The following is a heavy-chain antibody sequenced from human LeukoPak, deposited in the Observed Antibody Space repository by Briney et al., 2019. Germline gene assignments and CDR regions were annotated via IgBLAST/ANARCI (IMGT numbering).Heavy chain of an antibody. CDR1: GGSISSYY. Sequence: SETLSLTCTVSGGSISSYYWSWIRQPAGKGLEWIGRIYTSGSTNYNPSLKSRVTISVDTSKNQFSLKLSSVTAADTAVYYCARAGGGLLWFGELPDYWGQGTLVTVSS. CDR3: ARAGGGLLWFGELPDY. V-gene: IGHV4-4*07. CDR2: IYTSGST. D-gene: IGHD3-10*01. J-gene: IGHJ4*02.